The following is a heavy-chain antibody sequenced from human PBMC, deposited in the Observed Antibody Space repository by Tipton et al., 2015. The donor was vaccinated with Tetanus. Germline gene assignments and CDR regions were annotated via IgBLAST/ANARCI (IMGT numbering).Heavy chain of an antibody. D-gene: IGHD3-10*01. CDR3: ARVRFFGSGSYSFDY. V-gene: IGHV3-33*01. J-gene: IGHJ4*02. Sequence: SLRLSCAASGFIFSSYGIHWVRQAPGKGLEWLAVSWYDGTDKYYADSVKGRFTISRDNSKNTLYLQMNSLRAEDTALYYCARVRFFGSGSYSFDYWGQGTQVTVSS. CDR2: SWYDGTDK. CDR1: GFIFSSYG.